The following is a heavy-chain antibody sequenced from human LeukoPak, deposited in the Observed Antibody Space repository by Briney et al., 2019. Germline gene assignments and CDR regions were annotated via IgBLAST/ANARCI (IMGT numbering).Heavy chain of an antibody. D-gene: IGHD3-22*01. CDR3: ARAYYDSSGYYYVDAFDI. V-gene: IGHV4-59*01. CDR1: GGSISSYY. CDR2: IYYSGST. Sequence: SETLSPACTVSGGSISSYYWSWIRQPPGKGLEWIGDIYYSGSTNYNPSLKSRVTISVDTSKNQFSLKLSSVTAADTAVYYCARAYYDSSGYYYVDAFDIWGQGTMVTVSS. J-gene: IGHJ3*02.